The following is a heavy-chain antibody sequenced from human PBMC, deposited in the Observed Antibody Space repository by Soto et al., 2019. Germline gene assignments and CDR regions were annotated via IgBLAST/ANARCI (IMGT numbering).Heavy chain of an antibody. D-gene: IGHD2-21*01. CDR3: ARASRPHMYYYYGMDV. V-gene: IGHV1-8*01. J-gene: IGHJ6*02. CDR1: GYTFTGYD. CDR2: MNPNSGNT. Sequence: SVKVSCKASGYTFTGYDINWVRQATGQGLEWMGWMNPNSGNTGYAQKFQGRVTMTRNTSISTAYMELSSLRSEDTAVYYCARASRPHMYYYYGMDVWGQGTTVTVSS.